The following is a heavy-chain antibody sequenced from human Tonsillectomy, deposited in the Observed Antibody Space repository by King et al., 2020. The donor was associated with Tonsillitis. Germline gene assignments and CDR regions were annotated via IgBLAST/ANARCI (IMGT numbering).Heavy chain of an antibody. D-gene: IGHD2-21*02. CDR1: GFTFSSYA. Sequence: QLVQSGGGVVQPGRSLRLSCAASGFTFSSYAMHWVRQAPGKGLEWVAVISYDGSNKYYADSVKGRFTISRDNSKNTLYLQMNSLRAEDTAVYYCARDSLNPLMAYCGGDCYSIHWYFDLWGRGTLVTVSS. J-gene: IGHJ2*01. V-gene: IGHV3-30-3*01. CDR3: ARDSLNPLMAYCGGDCYSIHWYFDL. CDR2: ISYDGSNK.